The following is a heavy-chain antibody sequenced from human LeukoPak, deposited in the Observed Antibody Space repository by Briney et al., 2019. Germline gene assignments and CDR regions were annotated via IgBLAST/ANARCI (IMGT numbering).Heavy chain of an antibody. CDR1: GFTFDDYA. CDR3: AKGTGRCWTFFDY. J-gene: IGHJ4*02. CDR2: ISWNSGSI. D-gene: IGHD2-15*01. V-gene: IGHV3-9*01. Sequence: PGGSLRLSCAASGFTFDDYAIHWVRQGPGKGLEWVSGISWNSGSIDYAESVKGRFTISRDNAKNSLYLQMNSLRPEDTALYYCAKGTGRCWTFFDYWGRGTLVTVST.